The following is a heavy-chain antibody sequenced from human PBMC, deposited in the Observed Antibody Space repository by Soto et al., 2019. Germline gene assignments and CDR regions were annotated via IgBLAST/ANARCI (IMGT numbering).Heavy chain of an antibody. CDR1: GGSISSGGYY. J-gene: IGHJ4*02. CDR2: IYYSGRT. Sequence: QVQLQESGPGLVKPSQTLSLTCTVSGGSISSGGYYLSWISQHPGKGLELIGYIYYSGRTYYNPSLNSRVTISVDTSNHQFALKLSSVTAADTAVYYCEREEGYNSFDYWGQGTLVTVSS. CDR3: EREEGYNSFDY. V-gene: IGHV4-31*03. D-gene: IGHD5-12*01.